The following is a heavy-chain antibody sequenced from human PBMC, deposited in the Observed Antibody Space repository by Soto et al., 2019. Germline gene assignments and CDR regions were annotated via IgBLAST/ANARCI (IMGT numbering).Heavy chain of an antibody. CDR2: INAGNGNT. D-gene: IGHD1-26*01. CDR1: GYTFTSYA. CDR3: ASSATTADYYYGMDV. J-gene: IGHJ6*02. Sequence: ASVKVSCKASGYTFTSYAMHWVRQAPGQRLERMGRINAGNGNTKYSQKFQGRVTITRDTSASTAYMELSSLRSEDTAVYYCASSATTADYYYGMDVWGQGTTVTVSS. V-gene: IGHV1-3*01.